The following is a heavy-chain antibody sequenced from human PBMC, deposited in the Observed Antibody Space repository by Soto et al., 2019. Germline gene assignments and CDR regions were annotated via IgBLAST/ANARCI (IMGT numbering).Heavy chain of an antibody. J-gene: IGHJ4*02. CDR3: GRDLYYYDSSGPSFDY. CDR1: GFTFSNYA. Sequence: GGSLRLSCAASGFTFSNYAMSWVRQTPGKGLEWVSTISGSDSSTYYADYVKGRFTISRDNPKNTLYLQMNSLRAEDTAVYYCGRDLYYYDSSGPSFDYWGQGTLFTVSS. V-gene: IGHV3-23*01. D-gene: IGHD3-22*01. CDR2: ISGSDSST.